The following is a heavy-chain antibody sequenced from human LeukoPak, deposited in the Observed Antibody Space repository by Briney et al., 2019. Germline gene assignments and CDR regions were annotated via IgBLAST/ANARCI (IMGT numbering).Heavy chain of an antibody. Sequence: SETLSLTCTVSSGSITRHYWTWIRQPPGKGLEWIGYIHYGGSTNYNPSLKSRVTISVDTSKKQFSLNMSSVTPGDTALYYCARDSVDESSGYYPSGAFDLWGQGTLVTVSS. CDR2: IHYGGST. D-gene: IGHD3-22*01. J-gene: IGHJ3*01. V-gene: IGHV4-59*11. CDR3: ARDSVDESSGYYPSGAFDL. CDR1: SGSITRHY.